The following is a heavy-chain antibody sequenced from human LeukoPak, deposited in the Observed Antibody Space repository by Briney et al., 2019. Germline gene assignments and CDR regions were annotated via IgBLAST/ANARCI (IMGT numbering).Heavy chain of an antibody. V-gene: IGHV1-8*02. CDR3: ARGLFVGAGYSLYYYYYGMDV. CDR1: GYTFTGYY. J-gene: IGHJ6*02. D-gene: IGHD3-9*01. CDR2: MNPNSGNT. Sequence: ASVKVSCKASGYTFTGYYLHWVRQAPGQGLEWMGWMNPNSGNTGYAQKFQGRVTMTRNTSISTAYMELSSLRSEDTAVYYCARGLFVGAGYSLYYYYYGMDVWGQGTTVTVSS.